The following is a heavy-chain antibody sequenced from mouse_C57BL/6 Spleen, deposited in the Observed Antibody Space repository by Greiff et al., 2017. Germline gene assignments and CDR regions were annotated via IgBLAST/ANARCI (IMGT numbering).Heavy chain of an antibody. D-gene: IGHD4-1*01. CDR2: INPGSGGT. CDR3: ARGEYWVFDY. Sequence: VQLQQSGAELVRPGTSVKVSCKASGYAFTNYLIEWVKQRPGQGLEWIGVINPGSGGTNYNEKFKGKATMTADKSSSTAYMQLSSLTSEDSAVYCCARGEYWVFDYWGQGTTLTVSS. J-gene: IGHJ2*01. V-gene: IGHV1-54*01. CDR1: GYAFTNYL.